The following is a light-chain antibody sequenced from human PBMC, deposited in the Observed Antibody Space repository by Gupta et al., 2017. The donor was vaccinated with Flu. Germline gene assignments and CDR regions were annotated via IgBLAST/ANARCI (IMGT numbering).Light chain of an antibody. V-gene: IGKV3-15*01. CDR3: QHYESWPLS. CDR2: GAS. J-gene: IGKJ2*03. CDR1: QSVNRN. Sequence: EIVMTQSPATLSVSPGERATLSCRASQSVNRNLAWYQQKPGQAPRLLVYGASTRATGVPAKFSGSGSWTEFTLTISSLQSEDFAVYYCQHYESWPLSFGQGTKLQIK.